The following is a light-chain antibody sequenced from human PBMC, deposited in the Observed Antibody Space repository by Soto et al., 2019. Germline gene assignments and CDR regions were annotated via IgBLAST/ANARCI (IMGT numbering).Light chain of an antibody. CDR2: GAS. CDR1: QSVTSK. Sequence: EIVMTQSPSTLSVSPGERATLSCRASQSVTSKLDWYQQKPGQAPRLLIYGASTRAMGIQARFSGSGSGTEFTLNITILHSEDFAVEYCQQYNSWPPLTFGGGTKVEIK. J-gene: IGKJ4*01. CDR3: QQYNSWPPLT. V-gene: IGKV3-15*01.